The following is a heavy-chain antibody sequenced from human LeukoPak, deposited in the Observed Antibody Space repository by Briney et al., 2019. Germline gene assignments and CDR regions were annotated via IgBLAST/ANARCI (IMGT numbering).Heavy chain of an antibody. D-gene: IGHD3-22*01. J-gene: IGHJ4*02. CDR1: GYTFTSYG. CDR2: ISAYNGNT. V-gene: IGHV1-18*01. Sequence: VASVKVSCKASGYTFTSYGISWVRQAPGQGLEWMGWISAYNGNTNYAQKLQGRVTMTTDTSTSTAYMELRSLRSDDTAVYYCARTDDSSGYYYRDPFDYWGQGTLVTVSS. CDR3: ARTDDSSGYYYRDPFDY.